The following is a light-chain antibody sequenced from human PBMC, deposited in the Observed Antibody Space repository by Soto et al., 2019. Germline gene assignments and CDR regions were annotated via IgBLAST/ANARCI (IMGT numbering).Light chain of an antibody. V-gene: IGLV1-40*01. CDR1: SSNIGAGYD. CDR3: QSYASSLSAVV. Sequence: QSVLTQPPSVSRAPGQMVTISCTGSSSNIGAGYDVHWYQQLPGTAPKLLIYGNSNRPSGVPDRFSGSKSGTSASLAITGLQAEDEADYYCQSYASSLSAVVFGGGTKLTVL. CDR2: GNS. J-gene: IGLJ2*01.